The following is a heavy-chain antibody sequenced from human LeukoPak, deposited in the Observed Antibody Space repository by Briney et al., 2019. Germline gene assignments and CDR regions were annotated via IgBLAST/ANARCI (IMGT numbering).Heavy chain of an antibody. CDR1: GYTFNSYY. CDR2: INPSSGST. V-gene: IGHV1-46*02. Sequence: GASVKVSCKASGYTFNSYYMHWVRQAPGQGLEWMGIINPSSGSTSYAQNFQGRVTMTRGTSTSTVYMELSSLRSEDAAVYYCASSSSGWEQRAPFDYWGQGTQVTVSS. J-gene: IGHJ4*02. D-gene: IGHD6-19*01. CDR3: ASSSSGWEQRAPFDY.